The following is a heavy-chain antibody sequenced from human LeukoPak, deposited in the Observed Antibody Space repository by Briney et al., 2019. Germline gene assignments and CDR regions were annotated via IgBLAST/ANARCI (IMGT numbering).Heavy chain of an antibody. V-gene: IGHV3-7*01. CDR2: IKQDGSEK. D-gene: IGHD3-3*01. Sequence: PGGSLRLSCAASGFSLDSYWMSWVRQAPGKRPEWVANIKQDGSEKYYVDSVKGRFTISRDNAKNSLYLQMNSLRVEDTAVYFCTRDGSGWSDSWGQGTVVTVSS. J-gene: IGHJ5*01. CDR1: GFSLDSYW. CDR3: TRDGSGWSDS.